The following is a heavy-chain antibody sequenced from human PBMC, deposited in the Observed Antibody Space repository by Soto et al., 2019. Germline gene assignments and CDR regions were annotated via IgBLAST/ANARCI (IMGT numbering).Heavy chain of an antibody. Sequence: GASVKVSCKASGYTFMSYPLHWVRQAPGQRPEWTGWINAGDDITQFSQKFQGRHTFTRDTSASTGYMELNSLRVEDTAVYYCANGGSYPGNWGQGTQVTVSS. CDR1: GYTFMSYP. CDR3: ANGGSYPGN. CDR2: INAGDDIT. D-gene: IGHD3-10*01. V-gene: IGHV1-3*01. J-gene: IGHJ4*02.